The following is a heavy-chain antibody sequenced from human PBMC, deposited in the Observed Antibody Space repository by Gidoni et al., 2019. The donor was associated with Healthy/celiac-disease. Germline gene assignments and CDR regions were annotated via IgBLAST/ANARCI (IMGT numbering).Heavy chain of an antibody. CDR3: ASHAVRGLLTFWYFDY. Sequence: QVQLVQSGAEVTKPGSSVKVSCKASGYTFTSYGISWVRQAPGQGLEWMGWISAYNGNTNDAQKLQGRVTMTTDTSTSTAYMELRSLRSDDTAVYYCASHAVRGLLTFWYFDYWGQGTLVTVSS. CDR1: GYTFTSYG. CDR2: ISAYNGNT. V-gene: IGHV1-18*04. D-gene: IGHD3-10*01. J-gene: IGHJ4*02.